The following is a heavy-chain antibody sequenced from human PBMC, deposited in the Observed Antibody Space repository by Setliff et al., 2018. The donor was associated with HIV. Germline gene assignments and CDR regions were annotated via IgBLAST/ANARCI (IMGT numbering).Heavy chain of an antibody. V-gene: IGHV1-18*01. Sequence: RASVKVSCKASGYTFTNYGISWVRQAPGQGLEWMGWISAYNGNTNYAQKLQDRVTMTTDTSTSTAYMELRSLRSDDTAVYYCARILVGVDDAFDIWGQGTRVTVSS. CDR1: GYTFTNYG. J-gene: IGHJ3*02. CDR3: ARILVGVDDAFDI. D-gene: IGHD1-26*01. CDR2: ISAYNGNT.